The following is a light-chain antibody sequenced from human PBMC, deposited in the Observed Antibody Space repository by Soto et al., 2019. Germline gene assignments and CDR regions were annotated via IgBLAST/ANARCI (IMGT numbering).Light chain of an antibody. CDR2: AAT. CDR1: QANNNF. CDR3: QKYNNGPPAT. V-gene: IGKV1-27*01. Sequence: DIQMTQSPSSLSASVGDRVTITCRASQANNNFLAWYQQKPGKAPKLLIYAATTLQSGVPSRFSGGGSGTDFTLTISSLQPEDVATYYCQKYNNGPPATFGPGTKVGV. J-gene: IGKJ3*01.